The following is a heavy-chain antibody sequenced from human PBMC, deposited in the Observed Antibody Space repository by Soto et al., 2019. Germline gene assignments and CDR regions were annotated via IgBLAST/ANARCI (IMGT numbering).Heavy chain of an antibody. V-gene: IGHV3-30*18. J-gene: IGHJ6*02. CDR2: ISYDGSNK. CDR3: AKEYSSRWYPRYYYYYYGMDV. D-gene: IGHD6-13*01. Sequence: GGSLRLSCAAPGFTFSGYGMHWVRQAPGKGLEWVAVISYDGSNKYYADSVKGRFTISRDNSKNTLYLQMNSLRAEDTAVYYCAKEYSSRWYPRYYYYYYGMDVWGQGTTVTVSS. CDR1: GFTFSGYG.